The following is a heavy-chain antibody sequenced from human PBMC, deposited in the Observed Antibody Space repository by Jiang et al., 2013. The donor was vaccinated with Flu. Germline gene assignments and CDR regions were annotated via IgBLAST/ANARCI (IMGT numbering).Heavy chain of an antibody. J-gene: IGHJ4*02. CDR1: GFTFGDYA. V-gene: IGHV3-49*03. D-gene: IGHD5-18*01. CDR3: LPATAHTAIDY. CDR2: IRGKAYGGTT. Sequence: LVQPGRSLRLSCTASGFTFGDYAMSWFRQAPGKGLEWVGFIRGKAYGGTTEYAASVKGRFTILRDDSKSIAYLQLNSLKTEDTAVYYCLPATAHTAIDYWGQGTLVTVSS.